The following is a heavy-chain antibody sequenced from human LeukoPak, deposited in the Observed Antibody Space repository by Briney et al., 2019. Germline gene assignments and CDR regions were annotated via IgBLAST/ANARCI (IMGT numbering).Heavy chain of an antibody. V-gene: IGHV1-69*05. CDR1: GGTFSSYA. D-gene: IGHD1-26*01. CDR3: ASEWELSDAFDI. CDR2: IIPIFGTA. Sequence: ASVKVSCKASGGTFSSYAISWVRQAPGQGLEWMGGIIPIFGTANYAQKFQGRVTITTDESTSTAYMELSSLRSEDTAVYYCASEWELSDAFDIWGQGTMVTVSS. J-gene: IGHJ3*02.